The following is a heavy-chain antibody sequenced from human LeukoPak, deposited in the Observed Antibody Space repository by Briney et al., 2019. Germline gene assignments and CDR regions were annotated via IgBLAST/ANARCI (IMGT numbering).Heavy chain of an antibody. J-gene: IGHJ4*02. D-gene: IGHD6-6*01. CDR1: GGSISSYY. CDR3: ARTLSEYNSSSLGY. Sequence: SETLSLTCTVSGGSISSYYWSWIRQPPGKGLEWIGYIYYSGSTNYNPSLKSRVTISVDTSKNQFSLKLSSVTAADTAVYYCARTLSEYNSSSLGYWGQGTLVTVSS. CDR2: IYYSGST. V-gene: IGHV4-59*01.